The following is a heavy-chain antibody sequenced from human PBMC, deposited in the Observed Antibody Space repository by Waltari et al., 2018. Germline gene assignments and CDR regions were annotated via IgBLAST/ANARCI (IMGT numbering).Heavy chain of an antibody. Sequence: QVQLVQSGAEVKKPGASVKVSCKASGYTFTSYAMHWVLQRPGQRLEWMGWINAGNGNTKYSQKFQGRVTITRDTSASTAYMELSSLRSEDTAVYYCARDREDYDFWSGYYVSGYFDLWGRGTLVTVSS. CDR1: GYTFTSYA. CDR3: ARDREDYDFWSGYYVSGYFDL. V-gene: IGHV1-3*01. D-gene: IGHD3-3*01. CDR2: INAGNGNT. J-gene: IGHJ2*01.